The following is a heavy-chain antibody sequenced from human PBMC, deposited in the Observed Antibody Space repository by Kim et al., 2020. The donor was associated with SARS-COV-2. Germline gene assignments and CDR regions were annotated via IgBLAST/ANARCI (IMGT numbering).Heavy chain of an antibody. CDR3: ARHQYCGGDCYLVFGFDY. CDR1: GYSFTSYW. V-gene: IGHV5-10-1*01. Sequence: GESLKISCKGSGYSFTSYWISWVRQMPGKGLEWMGRIDPTDSYTNYSPSFQGHVTISVDKSITTAYLQWSSLKASDTAMYYCARHQYCGGDCYLVFGFDYWGQGALVTVSS. D-gene: IGHD2-21*02. CDR2: IDPTDSYT. J-gene: IGHJ4*02.